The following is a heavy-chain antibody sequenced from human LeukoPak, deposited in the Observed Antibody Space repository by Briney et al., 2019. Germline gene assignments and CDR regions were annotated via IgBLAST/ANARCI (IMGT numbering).Heavy chain of an antibody. J-gene: IGHJ4*02. CDR1: GFTVSSKY. Sequence: PGESLRLSCAASGFTVSSKYMCWVRQAPGKGLEWVSVIYSDTSTYYADSVKGRFTISRDNSKNTLYLQMNSLRAEDTGVYYCARVQGSGLFRWYWGQGTLVTVSS. CDR3: ARVQGSGLFRWY. V-gene: IGHV3-66*01. CDR2: IYSDTST. D-gene: IGHD2-15*01.